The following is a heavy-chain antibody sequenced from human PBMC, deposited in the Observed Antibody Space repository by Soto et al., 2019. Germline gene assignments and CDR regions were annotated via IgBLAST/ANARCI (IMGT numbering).Heavy chain of an antibody. D-gene: IGHD3-16*01. J-gene: IGHJ4*02. V-gene: IGHV3-30*18. Sequence: HPGGSLRLSCAASGFTFSSYGIHWVRQAPCKGLEWVAVISYDGINKYYADSVKGRFTISRDNSKNTLYLQMNSLRAEDTAVYYCAKESLTFGAVMGPHSTPDYLGQGTLVTVSS. CDR2: ISYDGINK. CDR1: GFTFSSYG. CDR3: AKESLTFGAVMGPHSTPDY.